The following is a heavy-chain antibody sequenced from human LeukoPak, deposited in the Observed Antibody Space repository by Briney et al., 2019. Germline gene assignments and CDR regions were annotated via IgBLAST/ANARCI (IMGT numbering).Heavy chain of an antibody. J-gene: IGHJ4*02. CDR2: INPNSGDT. V-gene: IGHV1-2*02. CDR1: GYTFTGYY. Sequence: ASVKVSCKASGYTFTGYYMHWVRQAPGQGLEWMGWINPNSGDTNYAQKFQGRVTMTRDTSISAAYMELSRLRSDDTAVYYCARDWGAYYYESGTLSHFDYWGQGTLVTVSS. D-gene: IGHD3-10*01. CDR3: ARDWGAYYYESGTLSHFDY.